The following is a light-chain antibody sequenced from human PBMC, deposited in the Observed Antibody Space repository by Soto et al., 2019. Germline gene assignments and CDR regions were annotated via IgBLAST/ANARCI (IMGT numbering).Light chain of an antibody. Sequence: QSVLTQPPSVSAAPGQTVTISCSGSSSNIGNNYVSWYQQFPGTAPKLLIYDNNKRPSGIPDRFSGSKSGTSATLAITGLQTGDEADYYCGTWDSSLSAVVFGGGTKLTVL. J-gene: IGLJ2*01. CDR3: GTWDSSLSAVV. CDR2: DNN. CDR1: SSNIGNNY. V-gene: IGLV1-51*01.